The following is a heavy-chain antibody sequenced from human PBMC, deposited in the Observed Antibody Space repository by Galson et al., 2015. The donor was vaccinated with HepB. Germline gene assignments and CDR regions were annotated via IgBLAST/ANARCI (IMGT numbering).Heavy chain of an antibody. V-gene: IGHV4-59*01. CDR3: AREIRSGYCSSTSCSTYDAFDI. Sequence: ETLSLTCTVSGGSISSYYWSWIRQPPGKGLEWIGYIYYSGSTNYNPSLKSRVTISVDTSKNQFSLKLSSVTAADTAVYYCAREIRSGYCSSTSCSTYDAFDIWGQGTMVTVSS. D-gene: IGHD2-2*01. CDR2: IYYSGST. CDR1: GGSISSYY. J-gene: IGHJ3*02.